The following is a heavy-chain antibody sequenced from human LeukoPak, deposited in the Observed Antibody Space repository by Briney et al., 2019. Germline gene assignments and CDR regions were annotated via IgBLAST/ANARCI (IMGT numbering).Heavy chain of an antibody. Sequence: SETLSLTCTVSGGSISSSSYYWGWIRQPPGKGLEWIGSFYHSGSTDHNPSLKSRATISADTSKNQFALKLSSVTAADTAVYYCARSTYSSGWYWDYWGQGTLVTVSS. CDR3: ARSTYSSGWYWDY. CDR2: FYHSGST. D-gene: IGHD6-19*01. V-gene: IGHV4-39*06. CDR1: GGSISSSSYY. J-gene: IGHJ4*02.